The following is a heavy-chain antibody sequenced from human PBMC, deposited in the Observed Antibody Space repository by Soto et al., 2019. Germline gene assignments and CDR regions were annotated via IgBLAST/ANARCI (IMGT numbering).Heavy chain of an antibody. CDR3: ANLIGYSSGQVGYFDY. D-gene: IGHD6-19*01. V-gene: IGHV3-23*01. CDR2: ISGSGGST. CDR1: GFTFSSYA. J-gene: IGHJ4*02. Sequence: PGGSLRLSCAASGFTFSSYAMSWVRQAPGKGLEWVSAISGSGGSTYYADSVKGRFTISRDNSKNTLYLQMNSLRAEDTAVYYCANLIGYSSGQVGYFDYWGQGTLVTVSS.